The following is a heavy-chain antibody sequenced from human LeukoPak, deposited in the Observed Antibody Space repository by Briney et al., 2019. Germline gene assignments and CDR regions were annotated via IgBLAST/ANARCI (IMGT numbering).Heavy chain of an antibody. CDR1: GFPFNSYA. CDR3: AKGAYLRYFEWLWAN. CDR2: IWYDGSNK. V-gene: IGHV3-33*06. Sequence: PGRSLRLSCAASGFPFNSYAMHWVRQAPGKGLEWVAVIWYDGSNKYCADSVKGRFTISRDNSKNTLYLQMSSLRPEDTAVYYCAKGAYLRYFEWLWANWGQGTLVTVSS. D-gene: IGHD3-9*01. J-gene: IGHJ4*02.